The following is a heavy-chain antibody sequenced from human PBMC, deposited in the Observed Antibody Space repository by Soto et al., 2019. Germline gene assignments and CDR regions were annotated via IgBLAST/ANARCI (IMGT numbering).Heavy chain of an antibody. CDR3: ARDNSGSYRHYYYYGMDV. D-gene: IGHD1-26*01. CDR1: GGTFSSYA. CDR2: IIPSFGTA. J-gene: IGHJ6*02. Sequence: QVQLVQSGAEVKKPGSSVKVSCKASGGTFSSYAISWVRQAPGQGLEWMGGIIPSFGTANYAQKFQGRVTITAEESTSTAYMELSSLRSEDTAVYYCARDNSGSYRHYYYYGMDVWGQGTTVTVSS. V-gene: IGHV1-69*12.